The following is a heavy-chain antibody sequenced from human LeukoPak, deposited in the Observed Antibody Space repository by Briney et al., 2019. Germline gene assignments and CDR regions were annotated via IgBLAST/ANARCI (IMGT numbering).Heavy chain of an antibody. Sequence: SETLSLTCSVSGGSISSSTYYWGWIRQPPGKGLEGIGSIYYSGSTYYNPSLKSRVTISVDTSKNQFSLKLSSVTAADTAVYYCARGKSIAVAGTGDFDYWGQGTLVTVSS. V-gene: IGHV4-39*01. CDR2: IYYSGST. D-gene: IGHD6-19*01. CDR3: ARGKSIAVAGTGDFDY. CDR1: GGSISSSTYY. J-gene: IGHJ4*02.